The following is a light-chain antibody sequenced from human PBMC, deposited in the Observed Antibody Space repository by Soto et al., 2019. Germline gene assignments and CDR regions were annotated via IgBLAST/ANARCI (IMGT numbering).Light chain of an antibody. Sequence: IQMTQSPSSLSASVGDRVTITCRASHSIISYLNWYQQKPGEAPKVLIFAASKLEVGVPSRFSGSGSGTHFTLTISSLQPEDIATYFCQHYHDLPIIFGQGTRLEIK. CDR1: HSIISY. CDR3: QHYHDLPII. CDR2: AAS. J-gene: IGKJ5*01. V-gene: IGKV1-33*01.